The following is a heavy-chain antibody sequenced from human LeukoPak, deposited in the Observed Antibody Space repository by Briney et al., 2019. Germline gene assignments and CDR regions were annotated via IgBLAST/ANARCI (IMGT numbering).Heavy chain of an antibody. CDR1: GFTVSSNY. V-gene: IGHV3-66*02. CDR2: IYSGGST. J-gene: IGHJ4*02. CDR3: ARDSIMITFGGVIS. Sequence: GGSLRLSCAASGFTVSSNYMSWVHQAPGKGLEWVSVIYSGGSTYYADSVKGRFTISRDNSKNTLYLQMNSLRAEDTAVYYCARDSIMITFGGVISWGQGTLVTVSS. D-gene: IGHD3-16*02.